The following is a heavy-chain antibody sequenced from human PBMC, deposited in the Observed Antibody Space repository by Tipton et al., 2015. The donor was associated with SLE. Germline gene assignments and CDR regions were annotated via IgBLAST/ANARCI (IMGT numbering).Heavy chain of an antibody. D-gene: IGHD4-17*01. CDR1: GDSISGHY. V-gene: IGHV4-59*08. CDR3: ARHAGDYAYFDS. Sequence: TLSLTCTVSGDSISGHYRSWIRQPPGKGLEWIGYIYDSGSTSYNPSLKSRVTISEDTSKQQFSLKLSSLTAAETAVYYCARHAGDYAYFDSWGQGTLVTVSS. CDR2: IYDSGST. J-gene: IGHJ4*02.